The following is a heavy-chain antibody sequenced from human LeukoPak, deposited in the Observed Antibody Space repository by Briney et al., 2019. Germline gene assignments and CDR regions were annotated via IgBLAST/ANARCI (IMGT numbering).Heavy chain of an antibody. CDR2: LDESGSAT. CDR3: AKKGSLVSPGNYLDY. CDR1: GFTFSSYA. J-gene: IGHJ4*02. Sequence: QSGGSLRLSCAASGFTFSSYAMSWVRQAPGEGLEWVSSLDESGSATYYADSVKGRFTISRDNSKNTLYLQMDSLRAEDTAVYYCAKKGSLVSPGNYLDYWGQGTLVTVSS. D-gene: IGHD2-2*01. V-gene: IGHV3-23*05.